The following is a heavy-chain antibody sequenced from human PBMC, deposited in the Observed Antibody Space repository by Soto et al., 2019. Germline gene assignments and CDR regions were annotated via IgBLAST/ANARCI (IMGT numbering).Heavy chain of an antibody. V-gene: IGHV2-5*02. CDR1: GFSLTSRPMG. CDR2: IYWDDDK. Sequence: HITLKESGPTRVKPTQTLTLTCTFSGFSLTSRPMGVGWIRQPPGKALEWPVFIYWDDDKRYSPSLQSRLTIPKDISGNLVFATTSNTDPGDTATCYCAHTLSGYTWKGGCFEYWGQGALVTVSS. J-gene: IGHJ4*02. D-gene: IGHD1-1*01. CDR3: AHTLSGYTWKGGCFEY.